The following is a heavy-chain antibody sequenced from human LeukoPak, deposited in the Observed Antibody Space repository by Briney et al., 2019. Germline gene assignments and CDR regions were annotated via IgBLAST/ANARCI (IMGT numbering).Heavy chain of an antibody. Sequence: GGSLRLSCVASGFTFSTYAMSWVRQAPGKGLEWVANIKQDGSEKYYVDSVKGRFTISRDNAKNSLFLQMNSLRAEDTAVYYCARDSLYDSSRYFDYWGQGTLVTVSS. CDR2: IKQDGSEK. CDR3: ARDSLYDSSRYFDY. V-gene: IGHV3-7*01. CDR1: GFTFSTYA. D-gene: IGHD3-22*01. J-gene: IGHJ4*02.